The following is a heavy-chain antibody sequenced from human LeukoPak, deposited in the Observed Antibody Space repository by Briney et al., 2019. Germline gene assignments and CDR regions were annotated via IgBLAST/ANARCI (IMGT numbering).Heavy chain of an antibody. D-gene: IGHD4-17*01. J-gene: IGHJ6*02. V-gene: IGHV3-20*04. CDR3: ARRGPTKVTDYFYGLGV. CDR2: INWNGGST. Sequence: GGSLRLSCAASGFTFDDYGMTWVRQAPGKGLEWVSSINWNGGSTGYGDSLKGRFTISRDNAKSSLYLQMNSLRAEDTALYYCARRGPTKVTDYFYGLGVWGQGTTVTVSS. CDR1: GFTFDDYG.